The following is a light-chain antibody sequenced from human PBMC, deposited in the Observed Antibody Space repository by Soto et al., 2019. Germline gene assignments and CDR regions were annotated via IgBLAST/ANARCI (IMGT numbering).Light chain of an antibody. V-gene: IGKV3-15*01. CDR1: QSVSSN. Sequence: EIVMTQSPGTLSVSPGERVTFSCRASQSVSSNLAWYQQKPGQTPRLLIYGASTRATDISARFSGSGAGTEFTLTISSLQYEDFAIYYCQQYKYWPLTFGQGTKVDIK. J-gene: IGKJ1*01. CDR2: GAS. CDR3: QQYKYWPLT.